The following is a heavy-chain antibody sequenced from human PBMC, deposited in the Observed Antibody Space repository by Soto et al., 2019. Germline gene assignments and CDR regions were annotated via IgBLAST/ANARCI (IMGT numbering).Heavy chain of an antibody. J-gene: IGHJ6*02. CDR3: AKDQEWGAAAGMDV. Sequence: QVQLVESGGGVVQPGRSLRLSCAASGFTFSSYGMHWVRQAPGKGLEWVAVISYDGSNKYYADSVKGRFTISRDNSKNTLYLQMNSLRAEDTAVYYCAKDQEWGAAAGMDVWGQGTTVTVSS. D-gene: IGHD6-13*01. V-gene: IGHV3-30*18. CDR2: ISYDGSNK. CDR1: GFTFSSYG.